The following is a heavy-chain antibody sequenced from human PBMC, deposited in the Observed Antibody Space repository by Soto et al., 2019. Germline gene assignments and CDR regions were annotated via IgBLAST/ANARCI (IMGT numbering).Heavy chain of an antibody. CDR1: GGSISSYY. D-gene: IGHD3-10*01. J-gene: IGHJ5*02. CDR3: ARAYGSGPTDWFDP. CDR2: IYYSGST. V-gene: IGHV4-59*01. Sequence: PSETLSLTCTVSGGSISSYYWSWIRQPPGKGLEWIGYIYYSGSTNYNPSLKSRVTISVDTSKNQFSLKLSSVTAADTAVYYCARAYGSGPTDWFDPWGQGTLVTSPQ.